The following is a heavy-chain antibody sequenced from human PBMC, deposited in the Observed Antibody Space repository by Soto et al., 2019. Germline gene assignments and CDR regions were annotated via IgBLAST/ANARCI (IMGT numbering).Heavy chain of an antibody. CDR2: IKQDGSEK. D-gene: IGHD6-19*01. CDR1: GFTFSSYW. V-gene: IGHV3-7*04. CDR3: ARGLGWLRSYYYYYGMDV. J-gene: IGHJ6*02. Sequence: EVQLVESGGGLVQPGGSLRLSCAASGFTFSSYWMSWVRQAPGKGLEWVANIKQDGSEKDYVDSVKGRFTISRDNAKNSLYLQMNSQRAEDTAVYYGARGLGWLRSYYYYYGMDVWGQGTTVTVSS.